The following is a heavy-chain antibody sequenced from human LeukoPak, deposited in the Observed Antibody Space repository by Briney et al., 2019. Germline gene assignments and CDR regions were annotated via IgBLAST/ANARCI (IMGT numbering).Heavy chain of an antibody. J-gene: IGHJ4*02. CDR1: GFSVTSHY. CDR2: IYNGGTT. CDR3: ATASYTRY. V-gene: IGHV3-66*01. Sequence: GGSLRLSCAASGFSVTSHYMSWVRQAPGRGVEWVSVIYNGGTTYYADSVKGRFILSRDISKNTLYLQMNNLRAEDTAVSYCATASYTRYWGQRTLVSVSS. D-gene: IGHD3-16*01.